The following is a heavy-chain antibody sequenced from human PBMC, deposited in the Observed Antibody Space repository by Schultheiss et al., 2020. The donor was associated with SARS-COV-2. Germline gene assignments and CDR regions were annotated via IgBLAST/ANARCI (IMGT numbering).Heavy chain of an antibody. CDR3: ARDRKSGSYYLDY. V-gene: IGHV4-4*07. Sequence: SETLSLTCAVYGGSFSGYYWSWIRQPPGKGLEWIGRIYTSGSTNYNPSLKSRVTISVDTSKNQFSLKLSSVTAADTAVYYCARDRKSGSYYLDYWGQGTLVTVSS. J-gene: IGHJ4*02. D-gene: IGHD1-26*01. CDR2: IYTSGST. CDR1: GGSFSGYY.